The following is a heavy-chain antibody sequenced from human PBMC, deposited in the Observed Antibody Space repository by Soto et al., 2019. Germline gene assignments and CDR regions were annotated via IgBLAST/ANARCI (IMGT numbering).Heavy chain of an antibody. CDR3: ARVALYGSGSYYTPYFDY. CDR1: GYTFTGYY. D-gene: IGHD3-10*01. Sequence: ASVKVSCKASGYTFTGYYMHWVRQAPGQGLEWMGWINPNSGGTNYAQKFQGRVTMTRDTSISTAYMELSRLRSDDTAVYYCARVALYGSGSYYTPYFDYWGQGTLVTVS. V-gene: IGHV1-2*02. CDR2: INPNSGGT. J-gene: IGHJ4*02.